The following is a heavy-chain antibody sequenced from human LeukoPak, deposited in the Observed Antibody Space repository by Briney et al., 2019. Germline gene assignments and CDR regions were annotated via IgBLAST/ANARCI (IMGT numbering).Heavy chain of an antibody. CDR1: GFTFSSYG. D-gene: IGHD2-15*01. J-gene: IGHJ5*02. Sequence: GRSLRLSCAASGFTFSSYGMHWVRQAPGKGLEWVTVISFDGHKKYYADSVQGRFTISRDNSKNTLYLQMNSLRPEDAAVYYCAKDNTGYCSGGSCYSFGAWGPGTLVTVSS. CDR3: AKDNTGYCSGGSCYSFGA. V-gene: IGHV3-30*18. CDR2: ISFDGHKK.